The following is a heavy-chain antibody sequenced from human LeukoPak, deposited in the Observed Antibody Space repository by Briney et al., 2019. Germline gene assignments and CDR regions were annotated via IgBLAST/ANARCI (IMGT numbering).Heavy chain of an antibody. Sequence: GGSLRLSCAASGFTFSSYCMHWVRQAPGKGLEWVAGINTHGSSTCYGASVQGRFSISRDNAKNTLYLQMNNLRAEDTAVYYCVRDGWGDRDCFSDCWGQGTLLTVSS. CDR1: GFTFSSYC. CDR3: VRDGWGDRDCFSDC. J-gene: IGHJ4*02. D-gene: IGHD2-21*02. CDR2: INTHGSST. V-gene: IGHV3-74*01.